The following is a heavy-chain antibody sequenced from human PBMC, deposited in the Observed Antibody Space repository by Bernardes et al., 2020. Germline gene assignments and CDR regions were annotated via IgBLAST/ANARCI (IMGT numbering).Heavy chain of an antibody. CDR3: ARGIAAAGTSVYYFDY. CDR1: GGSFSGYY. Sequence: SQSLSPTCAVYGGSFSGYYWSWVRQPPGKGREWIGEINHSGSTNYNPSLKSRVTISVDTPKNQFSLKLSYVTAAGTAVYYCARGIAAAGTSVYYFDYWGQGSLVTVSS. J-gene: IGHJ4*02. CDR2: INHSGST. D-gene: IGHD6-13*01. V-gene: IGHV4-34*01.